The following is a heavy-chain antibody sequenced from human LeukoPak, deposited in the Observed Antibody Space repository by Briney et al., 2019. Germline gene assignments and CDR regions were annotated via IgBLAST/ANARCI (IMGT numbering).Heavy chain of an antibody. Sequence: VKVSCKASGYTFTSYDISWVRQAPGQGLEWMGWISAYNGNTNYAQKLQGRVTMTTDTSTSTAYMELRSLGSDDTAVYYCARCPAPSEQWLVDFDYWGQGTLVTVSS. J-gene: IGHJ4*02. V-gene: IGHV1-18*01. CDR3: ARCPAPSEQWLVDFDY. CDR2: ISAYNGNT. D-gene: IGHD6-19*01. CDR1: GYTFTSYD.